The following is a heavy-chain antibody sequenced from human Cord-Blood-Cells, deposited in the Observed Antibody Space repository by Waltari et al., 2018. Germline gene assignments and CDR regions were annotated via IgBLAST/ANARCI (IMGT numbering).Heavy chain of an antibody. CDR1: AGTLSSYP. D-gene: IGHD6-6*01. CDR3: ARGYYGASSSAFDI. Sequence: QVQLVHPGAEVKQPGTSVKVSCKASAGTLSSYPISWVRQPPGQGLEWMGGIIPIFGTANYAQKFQGRVTITADESTSTAYMELSSLRSEDTAVYYCARGYYGASSSAFDIWGQGTMVTVSS. J-gene: IGHJ3*02. V-gene: IGHV1-69*01. CDR2: IIPIFGTA.